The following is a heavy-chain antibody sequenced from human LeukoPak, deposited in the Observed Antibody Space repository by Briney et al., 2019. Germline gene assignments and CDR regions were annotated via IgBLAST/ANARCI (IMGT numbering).Heavy chain of an antibody. CDR2: IIPIFGTA. CDR1: GGTFSSYA. CDR3: AGYCSSTSCPIDY. J-gene: IGHJ4*02. Sequence: SVKVSCKASGGTFSSYAISWVQQAPGQGLEWMGGIIPIFGTANYAQKFQGRVTITADESTSTAYMELSSLRSEDTAMYYCAGYCSSTSCPIDYWGQGTLVTVSS. D-gene: IGHD2-2*01. V-gene: IGHV1-69*13.